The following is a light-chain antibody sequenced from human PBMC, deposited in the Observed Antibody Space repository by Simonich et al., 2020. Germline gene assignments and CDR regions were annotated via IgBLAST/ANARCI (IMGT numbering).Light chain of an antibody. CDR1: QSVRRN. Sequence: EIVMTQSPATLSVSPGERATLSCRASQSVRRNLAWYQQKPGQAPRLLIYGASTRATGIPARFSGSGSGTEFTLTMRSLQSEDFAVYYCQQYNNWPPLTFGGGTKVEIK. CDR2: GAS. J-gene: IGKJ4*01. V-gene: IGKV3-15*01. CDR3: QQYNNWPPLT.